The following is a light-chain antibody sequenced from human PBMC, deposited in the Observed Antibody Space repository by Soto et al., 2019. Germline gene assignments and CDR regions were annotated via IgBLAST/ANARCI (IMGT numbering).Light chain of an antibody. CDR2: EAS. CDR1: QPVGSW. Sequence: DIQMTQSPSTLSASAGDRVTITCRASQPVGSWLAWYQHKSGKAPKLLIYEASVLESGVPSRFSGSGSGTDFTLTINSLQADDFATYYCQQYNTNSYTFGQGTRLEIK. CDR3: QQYNTNSYT. V-gene: IGKV1-5*01. J-gene: IGKJ5*01.